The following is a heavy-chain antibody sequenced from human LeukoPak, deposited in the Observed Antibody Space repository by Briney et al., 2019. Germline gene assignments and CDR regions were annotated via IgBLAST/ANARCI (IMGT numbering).Heavy chain of an antibody. Sequence: PGGSLRLSCAASGFTFSTSSMNWVRQAPGRGLEWVSYISSSSSTIYYADSVKGRFTISRDNAKNTLFLQMNSLRAEDTAVYYCARDGLAAAADYWGQGTLVTVSS. J-gene: IGHJ4*02. CDR3: ARDGLAAAADY. D-gene: IGHD6-13*01. CDR1: GFTFSTSS. CDR2: ISSSSSTI. V-gene: IGHV3-48*04.